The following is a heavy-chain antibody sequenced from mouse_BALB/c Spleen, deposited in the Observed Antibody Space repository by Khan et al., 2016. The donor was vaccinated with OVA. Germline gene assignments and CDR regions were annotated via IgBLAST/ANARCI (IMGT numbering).Heavy chain of an antibody. Sequence: EVQLQESGGDLVKPGGSLKLSCAASGFTFSSYSMSWVRQTPDKRLEWVASISSGGDYTYYPASVKGRFTISRDTAKNTLYLQMSCIKSEDTAMYYCADHLPGSFAYWGQGTLVTVSA. CDR1: GFTFSSYS. CDR3: ADHLPGSFAY. J-gene: IGHJ3*01. CDR2: ISSGGDYT. V-gene: IGHV5-6*01. D-gene: IGHD4-1*01.